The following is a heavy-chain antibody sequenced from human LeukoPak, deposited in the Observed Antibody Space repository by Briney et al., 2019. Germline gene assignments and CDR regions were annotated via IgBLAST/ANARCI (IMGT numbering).Heavy chain of an antibody. Sequence: GGSLRLSCAASGFTFSRYGMHWVRQAPGKGLEWVSYISSSSSTIYYADSVKGRFTISRDNAKNSLYLQMNSLRAEDTAVYYCARGNYGPDYWGQGTLVTVSS. V-gene: IGHV3-48*01. CDR3: ARGNYGPDY. D-gene: IGHD3-16*01. CDR1: GFTFSRYG. CDR2: ISSSSSTI. J-gene: IGHJ4*02.